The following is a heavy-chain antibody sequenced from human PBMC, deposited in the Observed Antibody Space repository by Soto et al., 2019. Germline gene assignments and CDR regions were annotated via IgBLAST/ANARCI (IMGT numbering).Heavy chain of an antibody. V-gene: IGHV4-59*01. CDR2: IYYSGIT. Sequence: SEPLSLTCTVSGGSISSSYWSWIRQPPGKGLEWIGYIYYSGITNYNPSLKSRVTISVDTSKNQFSLKLSSVTAADTAVYYCARDSGLYFDYWGQGTLVTVSS. CDR1: GGSISSSY. J-gene: IGHJ4*02. CDR3: ARDSGLYFDY. D-gene: IGHD1-26*01.